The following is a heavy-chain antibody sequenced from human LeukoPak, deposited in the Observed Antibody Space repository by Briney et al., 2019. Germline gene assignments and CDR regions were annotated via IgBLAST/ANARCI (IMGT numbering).Heavy chain of an antibody. V-gene: IGHV4-4*02. CDR1: GGSISSSNW. CDR3: ARDGRGYSSSWSSYFDY. CDR2: IYQSGST. D-gene: IGHD6-13*01. J-gene: IGHJ4*02. Sequence: PSETLSLTCAVSGGSISSSNWWSWVRQPPGKGLEWIGEIYQSGSTNYNSSLKSRVTISVDKSKNQFSLKLSSVTAADTAVYYCARDGRGYSSSWSSYFDYWGQGTLVTVSS.